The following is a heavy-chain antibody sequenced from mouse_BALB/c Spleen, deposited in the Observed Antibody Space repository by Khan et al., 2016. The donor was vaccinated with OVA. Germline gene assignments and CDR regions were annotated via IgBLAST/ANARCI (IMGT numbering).Heavy chain of an antibody. V-gene: IGHV1S34*01. CDR3: ARWDYYGSRSFAY. CDR2: ISCYNGAT. Sequence: LVKTGASVKISCKASGYSFTGYYMHWVKQSHGKSLEWIGYISCYNGATSYNQKFKGKATFTVDTSSSTAYMQFNSLTSEDSAVYYCARWDYYGSRSFAYWGQGTLVTVSA. D-gene: IGHD1-1*01. J-gene: IGHJ3*01. CDR1: GYSFTGYY.